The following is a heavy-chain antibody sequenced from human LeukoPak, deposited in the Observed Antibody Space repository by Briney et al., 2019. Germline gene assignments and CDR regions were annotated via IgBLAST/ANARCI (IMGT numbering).Heavy chain of an antibody. J-gene: IGHJ6*02. V-gene: IGHV3-21*01. CDR2: ISSSSGYI. Sequence: PGGSLRLSCAASGFTFSSYSMNWVRQAPGKGLEWVSSISSSSGYIYYADSVKGRFTISRDNAKNSLYLQMNSLRAEDTAVYYCARVGGGSDYYYYGMDVCGQGTTVTVSS. CDR1: GFTFSSYS. CDR3: ARVGGGSDYYYYGMDV. D-gene: IGHD2-15*01.